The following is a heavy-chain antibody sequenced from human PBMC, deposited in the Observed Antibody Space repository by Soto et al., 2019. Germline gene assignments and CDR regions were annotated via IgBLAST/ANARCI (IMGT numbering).Heavy chain of an antibody. V-gene: IGHV1-24*01. CDR1: RYTPPEIS. CDR2: FDPEDGET. J-gene: IGHJ4*02. D-gene: IGHD3-10*01. Sequence: GGPVKGFCKVSRYTPPEISRHWGRQAPGKGLEWMGGFDPEDGETIYAQKFQGRVTMTEDTSTDTAYMELSSLRSEDTAVYYCATGPYGSGSYTFDYWGQGTLVTV. CDR3: ATGPYGSGSYTFDY.